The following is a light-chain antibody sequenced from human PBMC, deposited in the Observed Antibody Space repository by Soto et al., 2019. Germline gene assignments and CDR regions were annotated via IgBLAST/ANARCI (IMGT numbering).Light chain of an antibody. V-gene: IGKV3-20*01. CDR2: GAS. CDR3: QEYAGSPST. CDR1: QTVTSNY. Sequence: EIVLTQSPGTLSLSPGERATLSCRASQTVTSNYLAWYQRKPGQAPRLLIYGASSRATDIPARFSGSGSGTDFTLTTATLEPEDFAVYFCQEYAGSPSTFGQGTKVEIK. J-gene: IGKJ1*01.